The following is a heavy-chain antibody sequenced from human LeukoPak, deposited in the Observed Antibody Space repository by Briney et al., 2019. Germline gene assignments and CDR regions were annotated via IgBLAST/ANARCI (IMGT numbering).Heavy chain of an antibody. J-gene: IGHJ4*02. Sequence: GGSLRLSCAASGFTFDDYAMLWVRQAPGKVLEWVSLISGDGGSTYYADSVRGRFTISRDNSKNSLYLQMNSLRTEDTALYYCAKIPRSTPYNYWGQGTLVTVSS. V-gene: IGHV3-43*02. CDR2: ISGDGGST. CDR3: AKIPRSTPYNY. CDR1: GFTFDDYA. D-gene: IGHD3-3*01.